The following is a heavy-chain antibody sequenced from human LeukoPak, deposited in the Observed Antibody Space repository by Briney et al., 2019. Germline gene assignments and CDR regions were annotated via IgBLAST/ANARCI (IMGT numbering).Heavy chain of an antibody. Sequence: GGSLRLSCEASGFMFNKYCMHWVRQAPGKGLEWVAVISYDGSNKYYGDSVKGRFTISRDNSRNTLYLQMNSLRAEDTAVYYCAKGGDSSGYYRLDYWGQGTLVTVSS. CDR2: ISYDGSNK. CDR3: AKGGDSSGYYRLDY. D-gene: IGHD3-22*01. V-gene: IGHV3-30*18. CDR1: GFMFNKYC. J-gene: IGHJ4*02.